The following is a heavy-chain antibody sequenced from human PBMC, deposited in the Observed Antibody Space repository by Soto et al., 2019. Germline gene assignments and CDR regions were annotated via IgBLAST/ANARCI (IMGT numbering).Heavy chain of an antibody. Sequence: PGGSLRLSCVASGFTFSSYAMTWVRQAPGKGLEWVSGISGSVSSTSYADSVKGRFTISRDSSKNTLYLQMNNVRAEDTAVYYCAKRNGSGQRGYWFDPWGQGTPVTVSS. V-gene: IGHV3-23*01. CDR2: ISGSVSST. CDR3: AKRNGSGQRGYWFDP. J-gene: IGHJ5*02. D-gene: IGHD3-10*01. CDR1: GFTFSSYA.